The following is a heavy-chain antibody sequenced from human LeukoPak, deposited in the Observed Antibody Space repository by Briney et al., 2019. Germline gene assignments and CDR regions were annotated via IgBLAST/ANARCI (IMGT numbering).Heavy chain of an antibody. V-gene: IGHV3-53*01. CDR3: ARVGDHFHWYLDL. J-gene: IGHJ2*01. CDR1: GFTVSTNY. CDR2: LYSGSDT. D-gene: IGHD3-10*01. Sequence: GGSLRLSCAASGFTVSTNYMNWVRQAPGKGLEWVSILYSGSDTYYADSVRGRFTISRDSSKNILSLQMNNLRAEDTAVYYCARVGDHFHWYLDLWGRGTLVTVSS.